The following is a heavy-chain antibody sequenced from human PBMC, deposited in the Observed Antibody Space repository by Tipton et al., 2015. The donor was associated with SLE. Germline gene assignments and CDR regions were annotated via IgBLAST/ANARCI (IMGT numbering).Heavy chain of an antibody. D-gene: IGHD6-19*01. CDR1: GGSISSGNW. J-gene: IGHJ4*02. Sequence: LRLSCDVSGGSISSGNWWTWVRQPPGKGLEWIGEIYHSGNVNYKASLRSRVTLSIDTSKNQFSLKLSSVTAADTAVHYCARVVAVAGTPFDYWGQGTLVTVSS. CDR3: ARVVAVAGTPFDY. CDR2: IYHSGNV. V-gene: IGHV4/OR15-8*02.